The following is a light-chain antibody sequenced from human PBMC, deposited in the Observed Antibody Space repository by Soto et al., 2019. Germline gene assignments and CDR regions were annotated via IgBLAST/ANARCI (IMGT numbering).Light chain of an antibody. V-gene: IGKV3-15*01. CDR3: QQLNNWPPIT. Sequence: EIVRTQCPATLSVSPGEGVTPSGRASQSVSNNLVWYQQKPGQAPRLLMYGSPIRATGIPARFSGSGSGTEFTLTISSLQSEDFAVYYCQQLNNWPPITFGQGTRLEIK. CDR2: GSP. CDR1: QSVSNN. J-gene: IGKJ5*01.